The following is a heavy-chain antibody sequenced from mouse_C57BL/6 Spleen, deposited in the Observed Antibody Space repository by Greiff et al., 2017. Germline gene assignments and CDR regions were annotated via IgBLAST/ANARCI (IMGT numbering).Heavy chain of an antibody. CDR2: IDPSDSYT. J-gene: IGHJ3*01. D-gene: IGHD2-2*01. CDR1: GYTFTSYW. CDR3: ASGYPAY. Sequence: VKLQQPGAELVMPGASVKLSCKASGYTFTSYWMHWVKQRPGQGLEWIGEIDPSDSYTNYNQKFKGKSTLTVDKSSSTAYMQLSSLTSEDSAVYYCASGYPAYWGQGTLVTVSA. V-gene: IGHV1-69*01.